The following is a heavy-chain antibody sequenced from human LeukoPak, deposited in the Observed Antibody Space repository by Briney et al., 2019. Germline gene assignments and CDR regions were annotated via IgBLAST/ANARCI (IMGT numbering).Heavy chain of an antibody. CDR2: IYYSGST. Sequence: SETLSLTCTVSGGSISSYYWSWIRQPPGKGLEWIGYIYYSGSTNYNPSLKSRVTISVDTSKNQFSLKLSSVTAADTAVYYCARDRVGAQDYWGQGTLVTVSS. CDR3: ARDRVGAQDY. D-gene: IGHD1-26*01. V-gene: IGHV4-59*12. J-gene: IGHJ4*02. CDR1: GGSISSYY.